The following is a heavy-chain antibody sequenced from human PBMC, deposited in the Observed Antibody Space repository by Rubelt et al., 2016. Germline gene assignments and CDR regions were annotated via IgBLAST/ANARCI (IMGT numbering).Heavy chain of an antibody. D-gene: IGHD6-19*01. Sequence: QLQLQESGPGLVKPSETLSLTCTVSGGSISSSSYYWGWIRQPPGKGLEWIGSIYYSGSTYYNPSLKSRVTISVDTSKNQFSRKLSSVTAADTAVYYCASPVAVREGAFDIWGQGTMVTVSS. V-gene: IGHV4-39*01. J-gene: IGHJ3*02. CDR1: GGSISSSSYY. CDR3: ASPVAVREGAFDI. CDR2: IYYSGST.